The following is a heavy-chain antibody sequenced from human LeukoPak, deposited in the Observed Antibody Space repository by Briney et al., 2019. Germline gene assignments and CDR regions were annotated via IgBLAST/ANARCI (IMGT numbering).Heavy chain of an antibody. J-gene: IGHJ4*02. Sequence: SETLSLTCAVYGGSFSGYYWSWIRQPPGKGLEWIGEINHSGSTNYNPSLKSRVTISVDTFKNQFSLKLSSVTAADTAVYYCARGWAYGPYFDYWGQGTLVTVSS. V-gene: IGHV4-34*01. CDR2: INHSGST. CDR1: GGSFSGYY. CDR3: ARGWAYGPYFDY. D-gene: IGHD3-10*01.